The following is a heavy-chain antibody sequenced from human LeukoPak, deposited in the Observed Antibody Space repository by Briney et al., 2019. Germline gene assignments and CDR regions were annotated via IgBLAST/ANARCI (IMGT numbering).Heavy chain of an antibody. Sequence: GGSLRLSCAASGFTFSSYAMSWVRQAPGKGLEWVSAISGSGGSTYYADSVKGRFTISRDNSKNTLYLQMNSLRAEDTAVYYCVKDDEQWLSQGIDYWGQGTLVTVSS. D-gene: IGHD6-19*01. CDR1: GFTFSSYA. CDR2: ISGSGGST. J-gene: IGHJ4*02. V-gene: IGHV3-23*01. CDR3: VKDDEQWLSQGIDY.